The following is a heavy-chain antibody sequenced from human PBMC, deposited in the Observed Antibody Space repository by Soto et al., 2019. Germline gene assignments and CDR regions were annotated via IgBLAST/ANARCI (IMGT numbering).Heavy chain of an antibody. Sequence: RASVKVSCKASGGTFSSYAISWVRQAPGQGLEWMGGIIPIFGTANYAQKFQGRVTITADESTSTAYMELSSLRSEDTAVYYCAKDFKISGGHYGSLNYYYGMDVWGQGTTVTVSS. D-gene: IGHD3-10*01. CDR3: AKDFKISGGHYGSLNYYYGMDV. J-gene: IGHJ6*02. CDR1: GGTFSSYA. V-gene: IGHV1-69*13. CDR2: IIPIFGTA.